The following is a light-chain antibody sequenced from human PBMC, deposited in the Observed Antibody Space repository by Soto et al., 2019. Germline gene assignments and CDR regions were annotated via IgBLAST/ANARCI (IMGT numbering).Light chain of an antibody. CDR2: DAS. CDR3: QQYDNLPPYT. CDR1: QDISNY. J-gene: IGKJ2*01. Sequence: DIQMTQSPSSLSASVGDRVTITCQASQDISNYLNWYQQKPGKAPKLLIYDASNLETGVPSRFSRSGSGTDFTFTISSLQPEDIATYYCQQYDNLPPYTFGQGTKLEIK. V-gene: IGKV1-33*01.